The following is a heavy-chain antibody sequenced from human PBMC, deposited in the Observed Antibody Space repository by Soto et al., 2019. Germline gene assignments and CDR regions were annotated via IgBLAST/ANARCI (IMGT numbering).Heavy chain of an antibody. Sequence: SETLSLTCTVSGGSIGSGDYYWSWIRQPPGKGLEWIGYIYYSGSTYYNPSLKSRVTISVDTSKNQFSLKLSSVTAADTAVYYCARDYSSSFLYYYGMDVWGQGTTVTVSS. CDR1: GGSIGSGDYY. CDR2: IYYSGST. CDR3: ARDYSSSFLYYYGMDV. J-gene: IGHJ6*02. D-gene: IGHD6-13*01. V-gene: IGHV4-30-4*01.